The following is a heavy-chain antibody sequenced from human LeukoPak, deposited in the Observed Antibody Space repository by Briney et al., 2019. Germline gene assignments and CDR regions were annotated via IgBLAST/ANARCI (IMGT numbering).Heavy chain of an antibody. V-gene: IGHV4-34*01. Sequence: PSETLSLTCAVYGESFSGYYWSWIRQPPGKGLEWIGEINHSGSTNYNPSLKSRVTISVDTSKNQFSLKLSSVTAADTAVYYCARDYWYGDYDGSTWFDPWGQGTLVTVSS. CDR1: GESFSGYY. CDR2: INHSGST. J-gene: IGHJ5*02. D-gene: IGHD4-17*01. CDR3: ARDYWYGDYDGSTWFDP.